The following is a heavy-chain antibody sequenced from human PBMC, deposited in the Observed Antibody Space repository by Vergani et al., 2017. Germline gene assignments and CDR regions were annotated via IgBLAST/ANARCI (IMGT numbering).Heavy chain of an antibody. J-gene: IGHJ6*02. CDR3: ARDRYIVERSHYYYYGMDV. Sequence: EVQLLESGGGLVQPGGSLRLSCAASGFTFSSYAMSWVRQAPGKGLEWVSAISGSGGSTYYADSVKGRFTISRDNSKNTLYLQMNSLRAEDTAVYYCARDRYIVERSHYYYYGMDVWGQGTTVTVSS. D-gene: IGHD2-15*01. V-gene: IGHV3-23*01. CDR1: GFTFSSYA. CDR2: ISGSGGST.